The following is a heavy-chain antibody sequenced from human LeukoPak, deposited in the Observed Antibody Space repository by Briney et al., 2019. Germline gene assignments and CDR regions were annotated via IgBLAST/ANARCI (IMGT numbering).Heavy chain of an antibody. CDR2: INPNSGGT. D-gene: IGHD1-26*01. CDR3: ARASRVGATEYYFDY. CDR1: GYTFTGYY. V-gene: IGHV1-2*02. Sequence: GASVKVSCKASGYTFTGYYMHWVRQAPGQGLEWMGWINPNSGGTNYAQKFQGRVTMTRDTSISTAYMELSRLRSDDTAVYYCARASRVGATEYYFDYWGQGTLVTVSS. J-gene: IGHJ4*02.